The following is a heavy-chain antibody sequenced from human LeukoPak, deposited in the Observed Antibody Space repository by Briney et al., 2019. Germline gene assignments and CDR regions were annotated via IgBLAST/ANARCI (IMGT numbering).Heavy chain of an antibody. V-gene: IGHV3-74*01. CDR1: GFTFSSYW. CDR3: ASGGSGYVAY. CDR2: INSDGTST. Sequence: GGSLRLSCAASGFTFSSYWMHWVRQVPGKGRVWVSRINSDGTSTGYADSVKGRFTISRDNAKNTLYLQMNSLRAEDTAVYHCASGGSGYVAYWGQGTLVTVSS. J-gene: IGHJ4*02. D-gene: IGHD5-12*01.